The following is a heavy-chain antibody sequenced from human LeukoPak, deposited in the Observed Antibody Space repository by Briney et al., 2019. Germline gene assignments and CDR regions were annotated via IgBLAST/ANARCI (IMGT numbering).Heavy chain of an antibody. CDR2: TWFDGTDK. D-gene: IGHD1-1*01. V-gene: IGHV3-33*01. J-gene: IGHJ4*02. CDR1: EFTFSNYG. Sequence: GRSLRLSCAASEFTFSNYGMHWVRQAPGKGLKWVAGTWFDGTDKYYLDSVKGRFTISRDNSKNTLYLQMNSLRAEDTALYYCARDPAGRRGTFDYWGQGTLVTVSS. CDR3: ARDPAGRRGTFDY.